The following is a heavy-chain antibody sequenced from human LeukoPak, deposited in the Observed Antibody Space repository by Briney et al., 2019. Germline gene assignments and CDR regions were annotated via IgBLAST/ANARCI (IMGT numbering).Heavy chain of an antibody. D-gene: IGHD1-26*01. CDR2: IYLTGST. J-gene: IGHJ4*02. V-gene: IGHV4-4*08. CDR1: GDSFNNYY. Sequence: SETLSLTCTVSGDSFNNYYWHWIRQPPGKSLDWIGYIYLTGSTNYNPSLESRVTMSVDTSKNQFSLYLSSVTAADTAIYYCARSIVGYDWNFDQWGQGILVTVSS. CDR3: ARSIVGYDWNFDQ.